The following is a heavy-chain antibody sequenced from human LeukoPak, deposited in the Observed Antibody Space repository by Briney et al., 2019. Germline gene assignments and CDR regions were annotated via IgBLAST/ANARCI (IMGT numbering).Heavy chain of an antibody. V-gene: IGHV1-69*13. CDR3: AIVSEWLLPQIDY. D-gene: IGHD3-3*01. Sequence: GASVKVSCKASGGTFSSYAISWVRQAPGQGLEWMGGIIPIFGTANYAQKFQGRVTITADESTSTAYMELSSLRSEDTAVYYCAIVSEWLLPQIDYWGQGTLVTVSS. CDR1: GGTFSSYA. J-gene: IGHJ4*02. CDR2: IIPIFGTA.